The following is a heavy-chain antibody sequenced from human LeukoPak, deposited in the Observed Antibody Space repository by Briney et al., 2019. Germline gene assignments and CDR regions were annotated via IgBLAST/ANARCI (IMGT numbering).Heavy chain of an antibody. CDR1: GFTFSSYV. J-gene: IGHJ4*02. CDR2: ISYDGSNK. CDR3: ARDSPAVYCSSTSCYKYFFDY. D-gene: IGHD2-2*02. Sequence: GGSLRLSCAASGFTFSSYVMHWVRRAPGKGLEWVAVISYDGSNKYYADSVKGRFTISRDNSKNTVYLQMNSLRPEDTAVYYCARDSPAVYCSSTSCYKYFFDYWGQGTLVTVSS. V-gene: IGHV3-30-3*01.